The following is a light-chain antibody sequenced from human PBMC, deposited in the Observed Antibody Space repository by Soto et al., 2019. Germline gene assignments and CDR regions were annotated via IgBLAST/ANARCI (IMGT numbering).Light chain of an antibody. CDR1: SSDVGGYNS. CDR2: DVT. J-gene: IGLJ1*01. V-gene: IGLV2-14*01. CDR3: SSFTSSITYV. Sequence: QHALTQPASVSGAPGQSITISCTGTSSDVGGYNSVSWYRQDPGKAPKLMIYDVTNRPSGVSNRFSGSKSGNTASLTISGLQAEDEADYYCSSFTSSITYVFGTGTKVTVL.